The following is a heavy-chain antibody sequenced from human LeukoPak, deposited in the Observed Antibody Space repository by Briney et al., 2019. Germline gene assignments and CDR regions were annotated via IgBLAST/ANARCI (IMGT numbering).Heavy chain of an antibody. D-gene: IGHD3-3*01. V-gene: IGHV3-7*01. CDR3: ARAPRFLEWFQTGYFDY. J-gene: IGHJ4*02. Sequence: PGGSLRLSCAASGFTFSSYWMSWVRQAPGKGLEWVANIKKDGSEKYYVDSVKGRFTISRDNAKNSLYLQMNSLRAEDTAVYYCARAPRFLEWFQTGYFDYWGQGTLVTVSS. CDR1: GFTFSSYW. CDR2: IKKDGSEK.